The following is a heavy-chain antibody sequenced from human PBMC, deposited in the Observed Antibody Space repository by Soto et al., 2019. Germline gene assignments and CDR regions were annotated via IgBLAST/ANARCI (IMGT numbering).Heavy chain of an antibody. CDR2: IYYRGNA. Sequence: QLQLQESGPGLVKPSETLSLTCSVSDDSINSDKYYWGWIRQPPGKGLEWIGSIYYRGNAYYNPSLQTRFTIPLDKSRGQFSLKLNSVTAADSAVYFCARLGGLATISYYFDFWGPGALVTVSS. D-gene: IGHD3-16*01. V-gene: IGHV4-39*01. J-gene: IGHJ4*02. CDR1: DDSINSDKYY. CDR3: ARLGGLATISYYFDF.